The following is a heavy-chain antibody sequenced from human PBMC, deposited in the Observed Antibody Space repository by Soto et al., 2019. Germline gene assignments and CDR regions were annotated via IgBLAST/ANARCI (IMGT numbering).Heavy chain of an antibody. CDR2: FSLSGST. CDR3: ARGLTPVSAPACGYCGS. Sequence: QVQLQESGPGLMKPSETLSLTCTVSGASITGSYYWSWIRQPAGKALEWIGRFSLSGSTNYNPSLRGRAAKSADVSNTHVAARRTSVTAPSTALYYGARGLTPVSAPACGYCGSWCQGTLGSVST. V-gene: IGHV4-4*07. CDR1: GASITGSYY. J-gene: IGHJ5*02. D-gene: IGHD5-12*01.